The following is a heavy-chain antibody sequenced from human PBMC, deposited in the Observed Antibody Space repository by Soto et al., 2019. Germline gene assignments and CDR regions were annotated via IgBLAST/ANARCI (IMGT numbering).Heavy chain of an antibody. J-gene: IGHJ5*02. CDR2: MNPNSGNT. D-gene: IGHD4-17*01. CDR3: ARGIKYGAYSRWFDP. Sequence: ASVKVSCKASGYTFTSYDINWVRRATGQGLEWMGWMNPNSGNTAYVQKFQGRVTMTWDTSITTAYMELSSLRSEDTAVYFCARGIKYGAYSRWFDPWGQGTLVTVSS. V-gene: IGHV1-8*01. CDR1: GYTFTSYD.